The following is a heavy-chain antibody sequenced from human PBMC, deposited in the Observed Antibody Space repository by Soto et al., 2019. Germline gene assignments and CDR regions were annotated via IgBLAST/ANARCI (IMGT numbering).Heavy chain of an antibody. J-gene: IGHJ3*01. D-gene: IGHD3-22*01. CDR2: IIPIFGSA. V-gene: IGHV1-69*12. CDR3: ARGPRDHFYYDSSDYVRSYGAFDL. CDR1: GGTLSDYA. Sequence: QVQLVQSGAEVKKPGSSVKVSCKASGGTLSDYAFSWVRQAPGQGLEWMVGIIPIFGSANYAQKLQGGVTITADESTKTAYMELSSLISEDTAVYYCARGPRDHFYYDSSDYVRSYGAFDLWGQGTMVTVSS.